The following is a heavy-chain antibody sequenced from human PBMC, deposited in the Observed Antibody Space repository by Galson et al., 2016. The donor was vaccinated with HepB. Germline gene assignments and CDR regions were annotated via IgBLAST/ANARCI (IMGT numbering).Heavy chain of an antibody. CDR3: ARSAYQYDSRGYYYGEEWFDP. V-gene: IGHV3-21*01. CDR2: ISSSGTYI. CDR1: GFTFSTYS. D-gene: IGHD3-22*01. Sequence: SLRLSCAASGFTFSTYSMNWVRQPPGKGLEWVSSISSSGTYIYYADSSKGRFTISRDNAKNSLYLQMNSLRAENTAVYYCARSAYQYDSRGYYYGEEWFDPWGQGTLVTVSS. J-gene: IGHJ5*02.